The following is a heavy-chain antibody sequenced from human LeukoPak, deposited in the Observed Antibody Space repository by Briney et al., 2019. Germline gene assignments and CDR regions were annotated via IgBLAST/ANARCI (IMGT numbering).Heavy chain of an antibody. CDR1: GFTFSSYA. Sequence: GGSLRLSCAASGFTFSSYAMHWVRQAPGKGLERVANIRQDGDTKYYVDSVKGRFTISRDNAMNSLYLQMNSLRAEDTAIYYCARSLPYGTTWYGRSDFWGQGTLVTVSS. V-gene: IGHV3-7*03. CDR3: ARSLPYGTTWYGRSDF. D-gene: IGHD6-13*01. J-gene: IGHJ4*02. CDR2: IRQDGDTK.